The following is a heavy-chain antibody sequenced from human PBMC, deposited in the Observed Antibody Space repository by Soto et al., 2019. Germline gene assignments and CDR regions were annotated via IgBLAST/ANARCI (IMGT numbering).Heavy chain of an antibody. CDR2: ISGSSSTI. D-gene: IGHD3-16*01. J-gene: IGHJ4*02. CDR3: ARDGGVGAWGGFDY. Sequence: EVQLVESGGGLVQPGGSLRLSCAASGFTFSRYSINWVRQAPGKGLEWVSYISGSSSTIYSADSVKGRFTISRDNAKNQLYLQMNSLRDEDTAMYYCARDGGVGAWGGFDYWGQGTLVTVSS. V-gene: IGHV3-48*02. CDR1: GFTFSRYS.